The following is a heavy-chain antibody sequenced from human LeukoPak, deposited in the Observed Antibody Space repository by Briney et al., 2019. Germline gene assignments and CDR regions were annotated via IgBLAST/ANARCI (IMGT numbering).Heavy chain of an antibody. J-gene: IGHJ4*02. Sequence: PSETLSLTCTVSGGSISSYYWSWIRQPPGKGLEWIGYIYYSGSTNYNPSLKSRVTISVDTSKSQFSLKLSSVTAADTAVYYCARVRSYYCDSSGYPRQYFDYWGQGTLVTVSS. CDR1: GGSISSYY. V-gene: IGHV4-59*01. D-gene: IGHD3-22*01. CDR3: ARVRSYYCDSSGYPRQYFDY. CDR2: IYYSGST.